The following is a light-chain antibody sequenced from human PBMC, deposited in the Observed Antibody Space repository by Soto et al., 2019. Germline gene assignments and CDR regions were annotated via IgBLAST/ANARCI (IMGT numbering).Light chain of an antibody. CDR3: SSSINGVRV. CDR2: EVS. Sequence: QSALTQPPSVSGSPGQSVTISCTGTSSDFGSYNRVSWYQQPPGTAPKVIIFEVSNRPSGVPDRFSGSKSGNTASLTISGLQAEDEADYYCSSSINGVRVVGTGTKLTVL. CDR1: SSDFGSYNR. J-gene: IGLJ1*01. V-gene: IGLV2-18*02.